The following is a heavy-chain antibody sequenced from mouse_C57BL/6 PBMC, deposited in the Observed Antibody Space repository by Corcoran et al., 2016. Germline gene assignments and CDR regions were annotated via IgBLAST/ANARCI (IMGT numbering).Heavy chain of an antibody. D-gene: IGHD2-3*01. Sequence: DVQLEESGAGLVKPSQSLSLTCSVTGYSINSGYYWNWIRQFPGNKLEWMGYISYDGSNNYNPSLKNRISITRDTSKNQFFLKLNSVTTEDTATYYCARDWDGYCFAYWGQGTLVTVSA. CDR2: ISYDGSN. CDR1: GYSINSGYY. CDR3: ARDWDGYCFAY. J-gene: IGHJ3*01. V-gene: IGHV3-6*01.